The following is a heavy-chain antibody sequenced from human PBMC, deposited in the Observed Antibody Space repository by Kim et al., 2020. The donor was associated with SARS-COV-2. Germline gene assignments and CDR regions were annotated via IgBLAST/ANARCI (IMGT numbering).Heavy chain of an antibody. CDR1: GGSISSSSYY. J-gene: IGHJ6*02. Sequence: SETLSLTCIVSGGSISSSSYYWGWIRQPPGKGLEWIGSIYYSGSTYYNPSLKSRVTISVDTSKNQFSLKLSSVTAADTAVYYCARHTRGYCSSTSCYWSVNYYYYGMDVWGQGTTVTVSS. D-gene: IGHD2-2*01. CDR3: ARHTRGYCSSTSCYWSVNYYYYGMDV. CDR2: IYYSGST. V-gene: IGHV4-39*01.